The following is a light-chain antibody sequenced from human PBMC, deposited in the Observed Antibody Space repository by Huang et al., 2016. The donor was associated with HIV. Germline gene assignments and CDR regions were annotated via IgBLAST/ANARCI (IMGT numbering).Light chain of an antibody. CDR2: DAS. CDR3: QQRKYWPPIT. V-gene: IGKV3-11*01. Sequence: ETVLTQSPATLSLSPGERATLSCRASQSVNSYLAWYHQKPGQTPRLLIYDASNRATGIPAMFSGSGSGTDFTLTISSLEPEDFAVYYCQQRKYWPPITFGQGTRLEIK. CDR1: QSVNSY. J-gene: IGKJ5*01.